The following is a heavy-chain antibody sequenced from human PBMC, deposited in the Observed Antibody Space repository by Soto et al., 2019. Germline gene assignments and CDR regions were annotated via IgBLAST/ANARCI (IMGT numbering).Heavy chain of an antibody. V-gene: IGHV4-59*02. J-gene: IGHJ3*02. CDR1: GGSVTTYY. CDR2: SYHSGST. CDR3: ATGSRISTSDAFDI. Sequence: QLQLQQSGPGLVKPSETLSLTCTVSGGSVTTYYWTWIRQPPGKGLEWIGYSYHSGSTNYNPSLNSRVTISVDTFKNQFSVTLSSVTAADTAVYYCATGSRISTSDAFDIWGQGTMVPVSS. D-gene: IGHD3-10*01.